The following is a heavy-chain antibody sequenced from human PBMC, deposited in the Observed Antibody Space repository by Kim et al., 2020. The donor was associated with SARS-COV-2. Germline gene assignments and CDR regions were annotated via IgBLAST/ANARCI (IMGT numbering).Heavy chain of an antibody. Sequence: YSPSFQGQVTISADKSISTAYLQWSSLKASDTAMYYCARRIAVAGTPFDYWGQGTLVTVSS. CDR3: ARRIAVAGTPFDY. V-gene: IGHV5-51*01. D-gene: IGHD6-19*01. J-gene: IGHJ4*02.